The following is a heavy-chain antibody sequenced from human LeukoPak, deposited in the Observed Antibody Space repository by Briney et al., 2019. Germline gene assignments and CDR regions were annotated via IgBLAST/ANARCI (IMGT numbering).Heavy chain of an antibody. CDR3: ARAFTGSWYEGKLFDY. J-gene: IGHJ4*02. Sequence: SETLSLTCTVSGGSISSYYWSWIRQPPGKGLEWIGEIYHSGSTNYNPSLKSRVTISVDKSKNQFSLKLSSVTAADTAVYYCARAFTGSWYEGKLFDYWGQGTLVTVSS. CDR2: IYHSGST. CDR1: GGSISSYY. V-gene: IGHV4-59*12. D-gene: IGHD6-13*01.